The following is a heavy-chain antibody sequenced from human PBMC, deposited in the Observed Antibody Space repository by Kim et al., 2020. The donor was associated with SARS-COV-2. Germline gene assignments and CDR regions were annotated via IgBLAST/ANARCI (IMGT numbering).Heavy chain of an antibody. D-gene: IGHD1-26*01. CDR2: INASGGST. J-gene: IGHJ6*02. CDR3: ARAQEVGGSYYYYGLDV. V-gene: IGHV1-46*01. Sequence: ASVKVSCKASGYTFRNYYVHWVRQAPGQGLEWVGIINASGGSTKYGQKFKGRVTLTRDTSTTTIYMEINSLTLDDTAIYFCARAQEVGGSYYYYGLDVWGQGPRSASP. CDR1: GYTFRNYY.